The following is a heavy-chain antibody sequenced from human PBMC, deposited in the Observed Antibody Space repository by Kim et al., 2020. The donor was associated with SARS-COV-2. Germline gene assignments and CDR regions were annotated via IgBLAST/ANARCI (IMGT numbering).Heavy chain of an antibody. J-gene: IGHJ4*02. CDR3: ARVRRFGVVLVVYARGGHFDY. Sequence: SETLSLTCAVYGGSFSGYYWSWIRQPPGKGLEWIGEINHSGSTNYNPSLKSRVTISVDTSKNQFSLKLSSVTAADTAVYYCARVRRFGVVLVVYARGGHFDYWGQGTLVTVSS. CDR2: INHSGST. D-gene: IGHD2-8*02. V-gene: IGHV4-34*01. CDR1: GGSFSGYY.